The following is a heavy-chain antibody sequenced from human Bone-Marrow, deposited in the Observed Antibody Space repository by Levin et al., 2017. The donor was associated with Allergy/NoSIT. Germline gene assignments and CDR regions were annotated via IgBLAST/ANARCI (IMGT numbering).Heavy chain of an antibody. CDR2: IFFSGSK. CDR3: AREVLTSLGGPIHSFDV. J-gene: IGHJ3*01. V-gene: IGHV4-31*03. D-gene: IGHD3-16*01. Sequence: LRLSCSVSGGSINTGGYYWTWMRQHPGRGLEWIGYIFFSGSKVYNPTLRSRINISMDTSRNQFSLNLGSVTAADTAVYYCAREVLTSLGGPIHSFDVWGQGTTVTVSS. CDR1: GGSINTGGYY.